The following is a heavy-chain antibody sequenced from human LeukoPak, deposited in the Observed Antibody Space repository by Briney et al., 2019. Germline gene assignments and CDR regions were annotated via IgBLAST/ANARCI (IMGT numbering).Heavy chain of an antibody. Sequence: VASVKVSCKASGGTFSSYAISWVRQAPGQGLEWMGRIIPILGIANYAQKFQGRVTITADKSTSTAYMELSSLRSEDTAVYYCAHAGYCSGGSCHDAFDIWGQGTMVTVSS. D-gene: IGHD2-15*01. V-gene: IGHV1-69*04. CDR3: AHAGYCSGGSCHDAFDI. CDR2: IIPILGIA. J-gene: IGHJ3*02. CDR1: GGTFSSYA.